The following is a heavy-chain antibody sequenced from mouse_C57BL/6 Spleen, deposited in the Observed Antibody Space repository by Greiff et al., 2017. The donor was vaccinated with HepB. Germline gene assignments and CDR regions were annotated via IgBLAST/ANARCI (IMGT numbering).Heavy chain of an antibody. Sequence: QVQLKQSGPELVKPGASVKISCKASGYAFSSSWMNWVKQRPGKGLEWIGRIYPGDGDTNYNGKFKGKATLTADKSSSTAYMQLSSLTSEDSAVYFCARRGTGSYFDYWGQGTTLTVSS. J-gene: IGHJ2*01. CDR1: GYAFSSSW. V-gene: IGHV1-82*01. D-gene: IGHD4-1*01. CDR3: ARRGTGSYFDY. CDR2: IYPGDGDT.